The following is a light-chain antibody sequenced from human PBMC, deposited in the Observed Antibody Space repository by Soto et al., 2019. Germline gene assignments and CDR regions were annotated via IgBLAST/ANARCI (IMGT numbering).Light chain of an antibody. V-gene: IGKV3-20*01. CDR2: AAS. CDR1: HSVSTD. J-gene: IGKJ1*01. Sequence: ELVLTPSPATLSFSRGERATLSCTASHSVSTDLAWYQQKPGQAPRLLIYAASTRAIGIPDRVSGSGSGTDFTLTISRLEPEDFAVYYCQQNFSSPSTFGQGTKVDIK. CDR3: QQNFSSPST.